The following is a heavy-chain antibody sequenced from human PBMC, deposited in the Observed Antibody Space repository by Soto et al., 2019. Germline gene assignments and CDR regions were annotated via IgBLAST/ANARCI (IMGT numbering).Heavy chain of an antibody. CDR1: GFPSTSYG. V-gene: IGHV3-30*03. CDR2: ISYDGSDK. D-gene: IGHD3-10*01. CDR3: VGGQYYFDC. Sequence: QVQLVESGGGVVQPGRSLRLSCAASGFPSTSYGMHGVRAGPDKGLEWVAIISYDGSDKYYADSVKGRFTISRDNSKNTLYLQMNSLRPEDTALYYCVGGQYYFDCRGQGTLVIVSS. J-gene: IGHJ4*02.